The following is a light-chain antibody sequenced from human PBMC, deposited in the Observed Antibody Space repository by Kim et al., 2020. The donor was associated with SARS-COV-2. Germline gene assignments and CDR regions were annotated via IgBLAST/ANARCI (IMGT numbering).Light chain of an antibody. J-gene: IGKJ2*01. CDR3: QHYNTDSPMT. V-gene: IGKV1-5*03. CDR2: KAS. Sequence: DIQMTQVPSTLSASVGDRVTITCWASQTISPWLAWYQQKPGKAPKLLIYKASTLESGVPSRFSGSGSRTEFTLTISSLQPDDFATYYCQHYNTDSPMTFGQGTKVEI. CDR1: QTISPW.